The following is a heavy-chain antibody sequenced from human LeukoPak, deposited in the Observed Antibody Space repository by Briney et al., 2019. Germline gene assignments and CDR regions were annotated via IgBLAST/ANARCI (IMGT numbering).Heavy chain of an antibody. J-gene: IGHJ4*02. V-gene: IGHV3-11*01. Sequence: GGSLRLSCAASGFTVSSNYMSWIRQAPGKGLEYISYISSSGSTIYYADSVKGRFTLSRDNAKNSLSLEMNSLRAEDTAVYYCARGKYSFDYWGQGTLVTVSS. CDR2: ISSSGSTI. CDR1: GFTVSSNY. CDR3: ARGKYSFDY.